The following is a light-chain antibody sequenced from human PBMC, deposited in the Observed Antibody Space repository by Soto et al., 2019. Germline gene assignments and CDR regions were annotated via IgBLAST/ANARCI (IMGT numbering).Light chain of an antibody. CDR2: KAS. J-gene: IGKJ1*01. CDR1: QSIGSW. V-gene: IGKV1-5*03. CDR3: QQYNTYPAWT. Sequence: DIQMTQSPSTLSASVGDRVTITCRASQSIGSWLAWYQQKPGKAPKFLIYKASSLESGVPSRFSGSGSGTEFTLTISSLQPDDFATYCCQQYNTYPAWTFGQGTKVEIK.